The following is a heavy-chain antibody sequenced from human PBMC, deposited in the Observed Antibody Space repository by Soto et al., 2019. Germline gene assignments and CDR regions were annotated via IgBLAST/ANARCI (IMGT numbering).Heavy chain of an antibody. CDR3: ARDGTGPDV. CDR1: GFTFSNSW. Sequence: EVQLVESGGGVVQPGGSLRLSCRGSGFTFSNSWMHWVRHTPGKGLVWVSRINNDGSNAAYADSVKGRFTISRDNAKNTLYMYMNFLRVEDTAVYYCARDGTGPDVW. J-gene: IGHJ6*01. D-gene: IGHD1-1*01. CDR2: INNDGSNA. V-gene: IGHV3-74*01.